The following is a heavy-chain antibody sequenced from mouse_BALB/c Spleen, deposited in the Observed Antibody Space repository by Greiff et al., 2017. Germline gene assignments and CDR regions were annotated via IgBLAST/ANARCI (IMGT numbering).Heavy chain of an antibody. CDR3: ARHEDKGDYPTWFAY. CDR2: FYPGSGSI. V-gene: IGHV1-62-2*01. J-gene: IGHJ3*01. CDR1: GYTFTEYI. Sequence: QVHVKQSGAELVKPGASVKLSCKASGYTFTEYIIHWVKQRSGQGLEWIGWFYPGSGSIKYNEKFKDKATLTADKSSSTVYMELSRLTSEDSAVYFCARHEDKGDYPTWFAYWGQGTLVTVSA. D-gene: IGHD2-4*01.